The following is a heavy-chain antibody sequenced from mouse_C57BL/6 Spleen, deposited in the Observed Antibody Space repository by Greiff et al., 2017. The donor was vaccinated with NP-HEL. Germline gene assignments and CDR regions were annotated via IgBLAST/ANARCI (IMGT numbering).Heavy chain of an antibody. CDR3: ARSNYVWYFDV. V-gene: IGHV1-50*01. D-gene: IGHD2-5*01. CDR1: GYTFTSYW. CDR2: IDPSDSYT. J-gene: IGHJ1*03. Sequence: QVQLQQPGAELVKPGASVKLSCKASGYTFTSYWMQWVKQRPGQGLEWIGEIDPSDSYTNYNQKFKGKATLTVDTSSSTAYMQLSSLTSEDSAVYYCARSNYVWYFDVGGTGTTVTGSS.